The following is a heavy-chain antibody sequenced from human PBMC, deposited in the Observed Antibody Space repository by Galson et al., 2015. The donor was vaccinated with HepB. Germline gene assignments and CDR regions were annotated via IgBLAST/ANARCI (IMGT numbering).Heavy chain of an antibody. Sequence: SLRLSCAASGFTFSSYGMHWVRQAPGKGLEWVAVISYDGSNKYYADPVKGRFTISRDNSKNTLYLQMNSLRAEDTAVYYCANQRGWGKQQLRLPMDYWGQGTLVTVSS. CDR1: GFTFSSYG. V-gene: IGHV3-30*18. CDR3: ANQRGWGKQQLRLPMDY. CDR2: ISYDGSNK. D-gene: IGHD6-13*01. J-gene: IGHJ4*02.